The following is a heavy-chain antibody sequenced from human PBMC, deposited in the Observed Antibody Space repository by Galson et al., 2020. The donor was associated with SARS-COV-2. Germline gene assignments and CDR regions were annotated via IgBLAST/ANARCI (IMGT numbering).Heavy chain of an antibody. CDR2: INSYGNST. CDR3: TRHSSGDY. CDR1: GFSFRDYW. V-gene: IGHV3-74*01. D-gene: IGHD3-22*01. J-gene: IGHJ4*02. Sequence: GGSLRLSCAASGFSFRDYWMHWVRQAPGKGLVWVSRINSYGNSTNYADSVRGRFTVSRDNAKNVLYLQMNSLRAEDTAVYYCTRHSSGDYWGQGTLVTVSP.